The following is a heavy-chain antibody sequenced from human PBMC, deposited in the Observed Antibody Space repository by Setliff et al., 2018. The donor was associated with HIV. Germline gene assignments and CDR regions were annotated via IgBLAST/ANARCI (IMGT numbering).Heavy chain of an antibody. V-gene: IGHV1-18*01. CDR3: AKDPSVTVTTI. J-gene: IGHJ3*02. Sequence: ASVKVSCKASGYTFKVSGLSWVRQVPGQGLQWMGWISVYNGNTNYAQKFQGRVTMTTDTSTSTVYMELRSLRSDDTAVYYCAKDPSVTVTTIWGQGTMVTVSS. CDR1: GYTFKVSG. D-gene: IGHD4-17*01. CDR2: ISVYNGNT.